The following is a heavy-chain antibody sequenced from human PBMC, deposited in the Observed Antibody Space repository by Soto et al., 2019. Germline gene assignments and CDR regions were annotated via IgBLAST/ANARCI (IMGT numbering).Heavy chain of an antibody. CDR1: GGSISSSSFY. V-gene: IGHV4-39*01. Sequence: QLQLQESGPGLVQPPETLSLTCTVSGGSISSSSFYWGWIRQPPGKGLEWIGSIYYSGNTYYNPSPNSRVTIPVDTSNNQASLKLRAVTAADTAVYFCARHVAYSNGWSVFDIWGQGTMVTVSS. CDR2: IYYSGNT. J-gene: IGHJ3*02. D-gene: IGHD6-19*01. CDR3: ARHVAYSNGWSVFDI.